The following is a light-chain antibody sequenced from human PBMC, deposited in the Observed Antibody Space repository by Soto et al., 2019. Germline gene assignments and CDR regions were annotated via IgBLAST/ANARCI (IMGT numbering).Light chain of an antibody. CDR1: QSVLYSSNNLNY. CDR3: QQYYSTPLT. CDR2: WAS. J-gene: IGKJ5*01. Sequence: DIVLTQSPDSLAVSLGERATINCKSSQSVLYSSNNLNYLAWYQQKPGQPPKLLIYWASTRESGVPDRFSGGGSGEDFTLTISSLQAEDVAVYYCQQYYSTPLTFGQGTRLEIK. V-gene: IGKV4-1*01.